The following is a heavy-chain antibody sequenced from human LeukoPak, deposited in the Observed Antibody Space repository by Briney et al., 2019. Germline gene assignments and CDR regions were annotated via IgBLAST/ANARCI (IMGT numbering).Heavy chain of an antibody. Sequence: GGSLRLSCAASGFTFSSYWMHWVRHAPGKGLVWVSRINSDGSSTSYADSVKGRFTISRDNAKNTLYLQMNSLRAEDTAVYYCASSSSSEVYYYGMDVWGQGTTVTVSS. CDR2: INSDGSST. CDR3: ASSSSSEVYYYGMDV. V-gene: IGHV3-74*01. D-gene: IGHD6-6*01. CDR1: GFTFSSYW. J-gene: IGHJ6*02.